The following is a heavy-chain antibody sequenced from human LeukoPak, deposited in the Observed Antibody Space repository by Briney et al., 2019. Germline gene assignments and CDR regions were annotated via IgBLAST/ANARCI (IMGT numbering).Heavy chain of an antibody. CDR3: ARDAGYSSGWYVEPYYYGMDV. J-gene: IGHJ6*02. V-gene: IGHV4-59*01. D-gene: IGHD6-19*01. CDR1: GGSISSYY. CDR2: IYYSGST. Sequence: PSETLSLTCTVSGGSISSYYWSWIRQPPGKGLEGIGYIYYSGSTNYNPSLKSRVTISVDTSKNQFSLKLSSVTAADTAVYYCARDAGYSSGWYVEPYYYGMDVWGQGTTVTVSS.